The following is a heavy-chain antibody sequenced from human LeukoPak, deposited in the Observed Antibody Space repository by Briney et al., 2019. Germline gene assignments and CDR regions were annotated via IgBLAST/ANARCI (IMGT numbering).Heavy chain of an antibody. CDR2: INPSGGGT. V-gene: IGHV1-46*01. J-gene: IGHJ5*02. CDR1: VYTFTSYY. D-gene: IGHD5-24*01. Sequence: ASVKVSCKASVYTFTSYYIHWVRQAPGQGLEWMGIINPSGGGTTYAQKFQGRVTMTRDTSTSTVYMELSSLRSEDTAVYYCAKGGGEDGYNYAAPWGQGTLVTVSS. CDR3: AKGGGEDGYNYAAP.